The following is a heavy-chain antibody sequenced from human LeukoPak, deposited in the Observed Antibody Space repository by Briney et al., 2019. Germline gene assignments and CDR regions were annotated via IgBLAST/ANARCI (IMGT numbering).Heavy chain of an antibody. Sequence: SETLSLTCTVSGGSISSYYWSWIRQPPGKGLEWIGYIYYSGSTYYNPSLKSRVTISVDTSKNQFSLKLSSVTAADTAVYYGARDSFSSYCSSTSCSSFDYWGQGTLVTVSS. CDR3: ARDSFSSYCSSTSCSSFDY. CDR2: IYYSGST. J-gene: IGHJ4*02. D-gene: IGHD2-2*01. CDR1: GGSISSYY. V-gene: IGHV4-30-4*08.